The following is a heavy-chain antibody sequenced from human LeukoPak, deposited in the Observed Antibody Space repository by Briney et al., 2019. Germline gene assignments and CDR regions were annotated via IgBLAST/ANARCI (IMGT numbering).Heavy chain of an antibody. CDR1: GGSFSGYY. V-gene: IGHV4-34*01. Sequence: SETLSLTCAVYGGSFSGYYWSWIRQSPGKGLEWIGEINHSGSTNYNPSLKSRVAILVDTSKNQFSLKLSSVTAADTAVYYCARRVRGVNDAFDLWGQRTMVTVSS. CDR2: INHSGST. D-gene: IGHD3-10*01. J-gene: IGHJ3*01. CDR3: ARRVRGVNDAFDL.